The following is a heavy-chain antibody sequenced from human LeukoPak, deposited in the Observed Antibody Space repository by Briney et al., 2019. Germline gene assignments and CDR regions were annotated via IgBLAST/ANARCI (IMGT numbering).Heavy chain of an antibody. J-gene: IGHJ4*02. CDR2: IYYSGST. CDR1: GGSISSGDYY. V-gene: IGHV4-30-4*08. Sequence: QSSETLSLTCTVSGGSISSGDYYWSWIRQPPGKGLEWIGYIYYSGSTYYNPSLKSRVTISVDTSKNQFSLKLSSVTAADTAVYYCARGAPPQNWGQGALVTVSS. CDR3: ARGAPPQN.